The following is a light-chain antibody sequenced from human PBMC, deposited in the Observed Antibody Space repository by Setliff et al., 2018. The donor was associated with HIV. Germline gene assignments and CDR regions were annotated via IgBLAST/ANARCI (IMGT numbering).Light chain of an antibody. J-gene: IGLJ1*01. CDR1: SRDVGGYNY. V-gene: IGLV2-14*01. Sequence: QSALTQPASVSGSPGQSITISCTGTSRDVGGYNYVSWYQQHPGKAPKLIIYEVSNRPSGVSYRFSGSKSGNTASLTISGLRPEDEGDYFCCSYTSTSARVFGTGTKVTVL. CDR2: EVS. CDR3: CSYTSTSARV.